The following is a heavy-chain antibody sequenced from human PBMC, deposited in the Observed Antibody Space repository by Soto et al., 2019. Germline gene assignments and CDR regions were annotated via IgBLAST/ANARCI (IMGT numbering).Heavy chain of an antibody. Sequence: GESLKISCKVSGYSFTSYWISGVRQMPGKGLEWMGRIDPSDSYTNYSPSFQGHVTISADKSISTAYLQWSSLKASDTAMYYCARHDYVWGSYRYTSNWFDPWGQGTQVTVSS. D-gene: IGHD3-16*02. V-gene: IGHV5-10-1*01. CDR3: ARHDYVWGSYRYTSNWFDP. CDR1: GYSFTSYW. J-gene: IGHJ5*02. CDR2: IDPSDSYT.